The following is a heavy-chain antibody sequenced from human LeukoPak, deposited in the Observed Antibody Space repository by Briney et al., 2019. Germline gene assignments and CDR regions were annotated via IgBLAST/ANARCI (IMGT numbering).Heavy chain of an antibody. V-gene: IGHV4-39*01. Sequence: SETLSLTCTVSGGSISSTIYYWSWIRQPPGKGLEWIGEINHSGSTNYNPSLKSRVTISVDTSKNQFSLKLSSVTAADTAVYYCARRRGSSTVGATKGFDYWGQGTLVTVSS. J-gene: IGHJ4*02. D-gene: IGHD1-26*01. CDR3: ARRRGSSTVGATKGFDY. CDR2: INHSGST. CDR1: GGSISSTIYY.